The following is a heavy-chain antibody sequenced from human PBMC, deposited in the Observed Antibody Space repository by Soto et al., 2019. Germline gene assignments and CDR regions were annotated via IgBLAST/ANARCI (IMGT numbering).Heavy chain of an antibody. J-gene: IGHJ4*02. V-gene: IGHV3-30-3*01. CDR2: ISYDGSNV. Sequence: QVQLVESGGGVVQPGMSLRLSCAASGFTFSSYAMHWVRQAPGKGLEWVAVISYDGSNVYYADSVKGRFTISRDNFKNTLYLQMNSLRAEDTAVYYCARGIGSYDSSGKGGYWGQGTLVTVSS. CDR3: ARGIGSYDSSGKGGY. CDR1: GFTFSSYA. D-gene: IGHD3-22*01.